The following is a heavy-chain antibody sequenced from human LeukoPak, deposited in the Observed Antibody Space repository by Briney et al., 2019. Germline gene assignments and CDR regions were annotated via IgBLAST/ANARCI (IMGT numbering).Heavy chain of an antibody. J-gene: IGHJ6*03. CDR2: LTGSGGNT. V-gene: IGHV3-23*01. Sequence: GVSLTLSCAASGCSISSYSMSWVRQAPGKGLECVPRLTGSGGNTYYADSVKGRFTISRDNSKNTLSLQMNSLRAEDAAVYYCVKFRGIQHYNYLMDVWGKGTTVTVSS. CDR3: VKFRGIQHYNYLMDV. CDR1: GCSISSYS. D-gene: IGHD3-10*01.